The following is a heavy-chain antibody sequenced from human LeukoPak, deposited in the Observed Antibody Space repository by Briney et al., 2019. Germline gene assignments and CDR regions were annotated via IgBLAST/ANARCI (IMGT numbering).Heavy chain of an antibody. V-gene: IGHV1-8*01. CDR2: MNPNSGNT. J-gene: IGHJ4*02. CDR3: ARDLSSGSPLGFDY. Sequence: ASVKVSCKASGYTFTSYDINWVRQATGQGLEWMGWMNPNSGNTGYAQKFQGRVTMTRDTSTSTVYMELSSLRSEDTAVYYCARDLSSGSPLGFDYWGQGTLVTVSS. CDR1: GYTFTSYD. D-gene: IGHD1-26*01.